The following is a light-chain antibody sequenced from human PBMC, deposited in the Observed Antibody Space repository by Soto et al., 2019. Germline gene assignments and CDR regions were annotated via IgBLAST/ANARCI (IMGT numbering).Light chain of an antibody. CDR2: AAS. Sequence: AIRMTQSPSSLSASTGDRVTITCRASQGISSYLAWYQQKPGKAPKLLIYAASTLQSGVPSRFSGSVSGTDFTLTISCLQSEDFATYYCQQYYSYPITFGPGTKVDIK. V-gene: IGKV1-8*01. J-gene: IGKJ3*01. CDR3: QQYYSYPIT. CDR1: QGISSY.